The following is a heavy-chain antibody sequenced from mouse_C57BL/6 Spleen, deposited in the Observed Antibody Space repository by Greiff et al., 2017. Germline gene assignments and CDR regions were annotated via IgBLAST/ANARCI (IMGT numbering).Heavy chain of an antibody. Sequence: QVQLQQSGAELARPGASVQLSCKASGYTFTSYGISWVKQRTGQGLEWIGEIYPRSGNTSYNEKFKGKATLTADKSSSTADMELRSLTSEDSAVYFCARSDGNSPRDDWGQGTSVTVSS. J-gene: IGHJ4*01. V-gene: IGHV1-81*01. CDR2: IYPRSGNT. D-gene: IGHD2-1*01. CDR1: GYTFTSYG. CDR3: ARSDGNSPRDD.